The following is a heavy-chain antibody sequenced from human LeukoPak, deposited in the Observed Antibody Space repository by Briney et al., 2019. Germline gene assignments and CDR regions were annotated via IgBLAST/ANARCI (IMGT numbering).Heavy chain of an antibody. CDR2: IYTRGST. CDR3: ARGRYCSADICSGGDAFDI. J-gene: IGHJ3*02. Sequence: SETLSLTCTVSGGFINNYYWSWIRQPAGKGLEWIGRIYTRGSTNYNPSLKSRVTMSVDTSKNQFSLKLSSVTAADTAVYYCARGRYCSADICSGGDAFDIWGQGTMVSVSS. D-gene: IGHD2-15*01. V-gene: IGHV4-4*07. CDR1: GGFINNYY.